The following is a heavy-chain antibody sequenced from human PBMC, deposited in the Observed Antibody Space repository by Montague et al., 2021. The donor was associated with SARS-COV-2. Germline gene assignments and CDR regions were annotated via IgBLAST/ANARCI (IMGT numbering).Heavy chain of an antibody. J-gene: IGHJ6*02. CDR2: TSYSGST. CDR3: ARWGEYYDSPYYYYAVDV. V-gene: IGHV4-59*12. D-gene: IGHD3-3*01. Sequence: SETLSLTCTVSGGSISPYYWSWIRQSPGKGLECIGYTSYSGSTDYNPSLKSRVTISIDTSKNRFSLKLSSVTAADTAVYYCARWGEYYDSPYYYYAVDVWGQGTTVTVSS. CDR1: GGSISPYY.